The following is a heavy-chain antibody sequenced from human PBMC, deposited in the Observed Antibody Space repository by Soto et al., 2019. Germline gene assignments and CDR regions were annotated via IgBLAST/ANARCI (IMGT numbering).Heavy chain of an antibody. D-gene: IGHD6-19*01. J-gene: IGHJ3*02. CDR3: ARDHRAPIALAGTWHHDAFDI. V-gene: IGHV3-11*01. CDR2: ISSSGSTI. CDR1: GFTFSDYY. Sequence: QVQLVESGGGLVKPGGSLRLSCAASGFTFSDYYMSWIRQAPGKGLEWVSYISSSGSTIYYADSVKGRFTISRDNAKNSLYLQMNSLRAEDTAVYYCARDHRAPIALAGTWHHDAFDIWGQGTMVTVSS.